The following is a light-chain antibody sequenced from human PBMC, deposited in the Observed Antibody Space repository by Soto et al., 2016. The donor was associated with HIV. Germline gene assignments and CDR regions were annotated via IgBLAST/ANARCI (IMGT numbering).Light chain of an antibody. CDR1: SLRNSY. V-gene: IGLV3-19*01. J-gene: IGLJ2*01. CDR2: GKN. CDR3: NSHDSTTNHVA. Sequence: SSELTQDPAVSVALGQTVRITCQGDSLRNSYANWYHQKPGQAPILLIYGKNNRPSGIPDRFSGSSSGNIVSLTISGAQAEDEADYYCNSHDSTTNHVAFGGGTKLTVL.